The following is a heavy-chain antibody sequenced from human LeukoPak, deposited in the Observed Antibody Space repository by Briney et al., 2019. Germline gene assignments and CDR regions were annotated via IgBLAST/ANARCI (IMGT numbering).Heavy chain of an antibody. CDR3: ARVKMMGRYFDL. CDR2: VHSSGST. D-gene: IGHD7-27*01. V-gene: IGHV4-30-4*01. CDR1: GGSISSGDYY. J-gene: IGHJ2*01. Sequence: SQTLSLTCTVSGGSISSGDYYWSWIRQPPGKGLEWIGYVHSSGSTYYTPSLKSRLAISLDTSTNNFSLMLTSVTAADTAVYYCARVKMMGRYFDLWGRGTLVTVSS.